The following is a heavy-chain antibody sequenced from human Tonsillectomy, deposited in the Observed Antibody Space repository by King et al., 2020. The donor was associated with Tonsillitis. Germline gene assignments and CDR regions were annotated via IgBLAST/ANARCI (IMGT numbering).Heavy chain of an antibody. CDR2: IKQDGSDK. Sequence: VQLVESGGGLVQPGGSLRLSCAASGFSFSSYLMDWVRQAPGKGLEWVGNIKQDGSDKYYLDSVKCRFTISRDNAKSSLYLQINSLRAEDSAVYYCGRGNHFGSGGFIDYWGQGTLVTVSS. CDR3: GRGNHFGSGGFIDY. D-gene: IGHD3-10*01. CDR1: GFSFSSYL. J-gene: IGHJ4*02. V-gene: IGHV3-7*02.